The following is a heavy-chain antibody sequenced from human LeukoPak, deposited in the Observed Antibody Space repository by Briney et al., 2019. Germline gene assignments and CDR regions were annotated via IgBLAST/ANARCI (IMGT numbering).Heavy chain of an antibody. V-gene: IGHV3-30*02. J-gene: IGHJ6*03. CDR2: IRYDGSNK. CDR3: AKANCSSTSCYTYYYYYYMDV. D-gene: IGHD2-2*02. Sequence: GGSLRLSCAASGVTFSSYGMHWVRQAPGKGLEWVAFIRYDGSNKYYADSVKGRFTISRDNSKNTLYLQMNSLRAEDTAVYYCAKANCSSTSCYTYYYYYYMDVWGKGTTVTVSS. CDR1: GVTFSSYG.